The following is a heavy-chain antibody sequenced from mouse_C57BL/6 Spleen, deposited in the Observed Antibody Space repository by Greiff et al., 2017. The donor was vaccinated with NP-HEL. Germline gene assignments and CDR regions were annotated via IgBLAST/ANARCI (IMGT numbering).Heavy chain of an antibody. CDR3: ARSGTIVTTYYFDY. J-gene: IGHJ2*01. D-gene: IGHD2-5*01. CDR1: GFTFSDYG. V-gene: IGHV5-17*01. Sequence: EVMLVESGGGLVKPGGSLKLSCAASGFTFSDYGMHWVRQAPEKGLEWVAYISSGSSTIYYVDTVKGRFTISRDNAKNTLFLQMTSLRSEDTAMYYCARSGTIVTTYYFDYWGQGTTLTVSS. CDR2: ISSGSSTI.